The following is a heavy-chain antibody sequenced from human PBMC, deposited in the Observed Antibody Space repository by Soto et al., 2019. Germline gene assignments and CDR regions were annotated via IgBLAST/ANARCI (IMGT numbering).Heavy chain of an antibody. CDR3: ASEREDSSWSSAEYLQH. D-gene: IGHD6-13*01. CDR2: ISGYNGNT. CDR1: GYTFSSYG. Sequence: ASVKVSCKVSGYTFSSYGIHWVRQAPGQGLEWMGWISGYNGNTKHAQKVQGRVTMTTDTSTSTAYRELRSLTSDDTAVYYCASEREDSSWSSAEYLQHWGQGTLVTVSS. J-gene: IGHJ1*01. V-gene: IGHV1-18*01.